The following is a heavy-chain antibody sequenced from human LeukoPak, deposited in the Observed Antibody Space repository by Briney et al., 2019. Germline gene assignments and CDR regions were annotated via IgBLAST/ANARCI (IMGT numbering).Heavy chain of an antibody. CDR1: GNFLSDLT. V-gene: IGHV1-24*01. J-gene: IGHJ4*02. CDR3: ARNSAGFDY. Sequence: ASVKVSCKVSGNFLSDLTMHWVRQAPGKGPEWMGGFDPEHSETVYAENFQGRVTMTEDTSTDTANMELSSLRSEDTAVYYCARNSAGFDYWGQGTLVTVSS. CDR2: FDPEHSET.